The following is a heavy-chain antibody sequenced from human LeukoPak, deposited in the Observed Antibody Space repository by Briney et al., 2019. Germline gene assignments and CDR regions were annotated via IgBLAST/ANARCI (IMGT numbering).Heavy chain of an antibody. CDR3: ATVLSDSRGWYHFDN. J-gene: IGHJ4*02. D-gene: IGHD6-19*01. CDR1: GFSVSRKY. Sequence: GGSLRLPCAASGFSVSRKYMSWVRETPGKGLEWVSLFYGGNTTYYADSVKGRFTISRDNSKNTLYLQMNSLRAEDTAVYYCATVLSDSRGWYHFDNWGQGTLVTVSS. V-gene: IGHV3-53*01. CDR2: FYGGNTT.